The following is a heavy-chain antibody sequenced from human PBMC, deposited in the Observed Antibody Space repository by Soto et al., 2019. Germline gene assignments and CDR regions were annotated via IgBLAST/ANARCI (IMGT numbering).Heavy chain of an antibody. V-gene: IGHV1-69*08. CDR2: IIPILGIA. J-gene: IGHJ4*02. CDR1: GGTFSSYT. Sequence: QVQLVQSGAEVKKPGSSVKVSCKASGGTFSSYTISWVRQAPGQGLEWMGRIIPILGIANYAQKFKGRVTITADKSTSTAYMELSSLRSEDTAVYYCARDTAAAGTGVDYWGQGTLVTVSS. CDR3: ARDTAAAGTGVDY. D-gene: IGHD6-13*01.